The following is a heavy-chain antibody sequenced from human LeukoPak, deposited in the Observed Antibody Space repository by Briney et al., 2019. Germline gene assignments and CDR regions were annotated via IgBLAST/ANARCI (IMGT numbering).Heavy chain of an antibody. V-gene: IGHV3-30-3*01. Sequence: GGSLRLSCAASGFTFSSYAMHWVRQAPGKGLEWVAVISYDGSNKYYADSVKGRFTISRDNAKNSLYLQMNSLRAEDTAVYYCARDCKWGFDYWGQGTLVTVSS. CDR1: GFTFSSYA. CDR2: ISYDGSNK. CDR3: ARDCKWGFDY. D-gene: IGHD7-27*01. J-gene: IGHJ4*02.